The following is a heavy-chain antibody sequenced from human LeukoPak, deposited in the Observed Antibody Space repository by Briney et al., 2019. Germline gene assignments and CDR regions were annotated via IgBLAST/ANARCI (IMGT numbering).Heavy chain of an antibody. CDR2: IYYSGST. D-gene: IGHD3-22*01. CDR3: ARADSSGYYDYYYYMDV. V-gene: IGHV4-59*01. CDR1: GGSISSYY. Sequence: SETLSLTCTVSGGSISSYYWSWIRQPPGKGLEWIGYIYYSGSTNYNPSLKSRVTISVDTSKNQFSLKLSSVTAADTAVYYCARADSSGYYDYYYYMDVWGKGTTVTVSS. J-gene: IGHJ6*03.